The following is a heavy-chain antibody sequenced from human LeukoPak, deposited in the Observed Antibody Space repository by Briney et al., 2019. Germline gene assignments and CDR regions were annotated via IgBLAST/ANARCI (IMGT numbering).Heavy chain of an antibody. J-gene: IGHJ4*02. CDR2: IRHDGSDK. Sequence: GRSLRLSCAASGFTFSSYAMHWVRQTPGKGLEWVAFIRHDGSDKNYADSVKGRFTISRDNSKNTLYLQMNSLRAEDTAVYYCARPPSSGWYWYYFDYWGQGTLVTVSS. CDR3: ARPPSSGWYWYYFDY. CDR1: GFTFSSYA. D-gene: IGHD6-19*01. V-gene: IGHV3-30*04.